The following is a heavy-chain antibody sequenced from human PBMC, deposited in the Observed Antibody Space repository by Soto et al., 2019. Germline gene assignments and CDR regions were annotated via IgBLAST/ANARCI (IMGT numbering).Heavy chain of an antibody. J-gene: IGHJ3*02. Sequence: SETLSLTCAVSGYSITTGYSWGWIRQPPGKGLEWIGNIFHSGGTYYSPSLKNRLTMSIDTSKNQFSLKLRPVTAADTAVYYCARESSGGNSDFDIWGQGTMVTVSS. CDR1: GYSITTGYS. CDR3: ARESSGGNSDFDI. CDR2: IFHSGGT. D-gene: IGHD2-21*02. V-gene: IGHV4-38-2*02.